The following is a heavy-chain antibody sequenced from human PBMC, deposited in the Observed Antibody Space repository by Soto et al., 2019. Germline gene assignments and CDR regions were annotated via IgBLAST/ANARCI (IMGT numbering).Heavy chain of an antibody. CDR3: XXGXRPXXXFGVVIPNYYYYYGMDV. CDR2: INPNSGGT. V-gene: IGHV1-2*04. CDR1: GYTFTGYY. D-gene: IGHD3-3*01. J-gene: IGHJ6*02. Sequence: ASVKVSCKASGYTFTGYYMHWVRQAPGQGLEWMGWINPNSGGTNYAQKFQGWVTMTRDTSISTXYMELSRLRSDGTAXXXXXXGXRPXXXFGVVIPNYYYYYGMDVWGQGTTVTVXS.